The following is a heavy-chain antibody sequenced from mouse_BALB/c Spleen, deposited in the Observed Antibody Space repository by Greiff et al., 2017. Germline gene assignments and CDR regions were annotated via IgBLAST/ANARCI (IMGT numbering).Heavy chain of an antibody. J-gene: IGHJ2*01. CDR2: ISSGSSTI. CDR3: ARTGVYYYPDY. Sequence: EVQLVESGGGLVQPGGSRKLSCAASGFTFSSFGMHWVRQAPEKGLEWVAYISSGSSTINYADTVKGRFTISRDNPKNTLFLQMTSLTSEDTAMYYCARTGVYYYPDYWGQGTTLTVSS. CDR1: GFTFSSFG. D-gene: IGHD1-1*01. V-gene: IGHV5-17*02.